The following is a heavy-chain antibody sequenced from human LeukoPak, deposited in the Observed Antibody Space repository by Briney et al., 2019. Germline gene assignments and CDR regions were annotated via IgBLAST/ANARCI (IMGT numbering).Heavy chain of an antibody. Sequence: SETLSLTCTASGGSISSYYWSWIRQPPGKGLEWIGYIYYSGSTNYNPSPKSRVTISVDTSKNQFSLKLSSVTAADTAVYYCARVRLSTGGFQLLRAALENAFDIWGQGTMVTVSS. V-gene: IGHV4-59*01. CDR2: IYYSGST. J-gene: IGHJ3*02. CDR3: ARVRLSTGGFQLLRAALENAFDI. CDR1: GGSISSYY. D-gene: IGHD4-11*01.